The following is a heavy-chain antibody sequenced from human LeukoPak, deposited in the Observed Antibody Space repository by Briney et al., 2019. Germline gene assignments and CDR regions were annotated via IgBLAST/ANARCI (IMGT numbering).Heavy chain of an antibody. Sequence: ASVKVSCKASGYTFTSYDINWVRQATGQGLEWMGGMDPNSGNTGYAQKFQGRVTMTRNTSITTAYMELSSLRSEDTAVYYCARGPPYYYDSSGYLNYWGQGTLVTVSS. CDR2: MDPNSGNT. V-gene: IGHV1-8*01. CDR3: ARGPPYYYDSSGYLNY. D-gene: IGHD3-22*01. J-gene: IGHJ4*02. CDR1: GYTFTSYD.